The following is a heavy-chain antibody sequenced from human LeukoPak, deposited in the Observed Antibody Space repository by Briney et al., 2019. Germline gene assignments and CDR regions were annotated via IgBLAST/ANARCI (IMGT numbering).Heavy chain of an antibody. D-gene: IGHD3-22*01. CDR3: ARERSYYHDSSGYLDAFDI. CDR1: GGSISSGSYY. Sequence: SQTLSLTCTVSGGSISSGSYYWSWIRQPAGKGLEWIGRIYTSGSTNYNPSLKSRVTISVDTSKNQFSLKLSSVTAADTAVYYCARERSYYHDSSGYLDAFDIWGQGTMITVSS. J-gene: IGHJ3*02. V-gene: IGHV4-61*02. CDR2: IYTSGST.